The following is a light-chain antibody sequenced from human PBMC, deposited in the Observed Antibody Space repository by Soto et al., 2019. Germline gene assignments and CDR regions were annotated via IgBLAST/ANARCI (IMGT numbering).Light chain of an antibody. CDR2: WAS. CDR1: QSILYSSNNKNY. CDR3: HQYYSSPHS. V-gene: IGKV4-1*01. J-gene: IGKJ2*01. Sequence: DIVMTQSPDSLAVSLGERATINCKSSQSILYSSNNKNYLAWYQQKPGQPPKLLIFWASTRESGIPDRFSGSESGTDFSLTSISLPAEDVAVYSCHQYYSSPHSFGQGTKLEIK.